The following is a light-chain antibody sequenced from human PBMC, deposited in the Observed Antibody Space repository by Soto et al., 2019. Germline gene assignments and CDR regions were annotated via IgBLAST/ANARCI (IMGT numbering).Light chain of an antibody. CDR2: GAS. V-gene: IGKV3D-20*01. Sequence: EMVLTQSPATLSLSPGERATLSCGASQSVNNKYLAWYQKKPGLAPRLLLHGASSRDTGIPVRFSGSGSGTDVTHAMSRLEPEGFAVYYCQQYGTSPWTFGQGTKV. CDR3: QQYGTSPWT. J-gene: IGKJ1*01. CDR1: QSVNNKY.